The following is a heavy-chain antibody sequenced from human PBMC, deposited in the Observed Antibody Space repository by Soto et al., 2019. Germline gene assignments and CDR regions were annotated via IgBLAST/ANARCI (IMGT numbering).Heavy chain of an antibody. CDR2: MSCDGSNE. J-gene: IGHJ4*02. Sequence: QVQLVESGGGVVQPGRSLRLSCAASGFTFSHYAMHWVRQAPGKGLEWVALMSCDGSNEYYADSVKGRFTISRDNSKNTLYLQMNSLRAENTAVYYCAKDGSHNFDYWGQGTLVTVSS. CDR1: GFTFSHYA. CDR3: AKDGSHNFDY. V-gene: IGHV3-30*18. D-gene: IGHD1-26*01.